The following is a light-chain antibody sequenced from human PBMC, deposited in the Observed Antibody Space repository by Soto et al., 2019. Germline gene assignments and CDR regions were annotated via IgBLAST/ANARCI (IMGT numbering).Light chain of an antibody. Sequence: ENVLTQSPGTLSLSPGERATLSCRASQSISRYLAWYQQKPGQAPRLLIYDATNRANGIPARFSGSGSGTDFTLTISGLEPEDFAHYYCHQYSNWPLTFGPGTKVDIK. CDR2: DAT. J-gene: IGKJ3*01. CDR3: HQYSNWPLT. V-gene: IGKV3-11*01. CDR1: QSISRY.